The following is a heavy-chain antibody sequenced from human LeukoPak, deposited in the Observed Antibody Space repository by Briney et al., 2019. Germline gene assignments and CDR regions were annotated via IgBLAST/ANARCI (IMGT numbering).Heavy chain of an antibody. CDR2: INHSGST. Sequence: SETLSLTCAVYGGSFSGYYWSWIRQPPGKGLEWIGEINHSGSTNYNPSLKSRVTISVDTSKNQFSLKLSSVTAADTAVYYCARGPYDSSGYYYALSHYYYGMDVWGQGTTVTVSS. J-gene: IGHJ6*02. D-gene: IGHD3-22*01. CDR1: GGSFSGYY. CDR3: ARGPYDSSGYYYALSHYYYGMDV. V-gene: IGHV4-34*01.